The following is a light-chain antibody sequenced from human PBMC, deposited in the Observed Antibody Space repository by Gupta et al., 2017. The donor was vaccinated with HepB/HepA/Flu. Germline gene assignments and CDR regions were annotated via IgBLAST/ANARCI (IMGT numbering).Light chain of an antibody. CDR1: SSNIGNNY. Sequence: QSALTQPPSVSAAPGQNVIISCSGSSSNIGNNYVSWYQHLPGKAPKLLIYDYNKRPSGIPDRFSGSKSGTSATLGITGLQTGDEADYYCGTWDSSLSVVVFGGGTKLTVL. J-gene: IGLJ2*01. CDR3: GTWDSSLSVVV. V-gene: IGLV1-51*01. CDR2: DYN.